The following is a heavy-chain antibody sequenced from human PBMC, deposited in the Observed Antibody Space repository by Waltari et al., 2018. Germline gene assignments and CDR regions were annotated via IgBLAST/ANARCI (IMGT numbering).Heavy chain of an antibody. CDR3: ARDFQSIVGASTAGFDY. CDR1: GGPISSSSTY. D-gene: IGHD1-26*01. V-gene: IGHV4-39*07. CDR2: IYYSGST. Sequence: QLQLQESGPGLVKPSETLSLTCTVSGGPISSSSTYWGRLRRPPGKGLDWIGSIYYSGSTYYNPSLKSRVTISVDTSKNQFSLKLSSVTTADTAVYYCARDFQSIVGASTAGFDYWGQGTLVTVSS. J-gene: IGHJ4*02.